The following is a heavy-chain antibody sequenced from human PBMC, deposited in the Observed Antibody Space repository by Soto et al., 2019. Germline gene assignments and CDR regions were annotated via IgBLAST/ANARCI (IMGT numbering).Heavy chain of an antibody. Sequence: PGGSLRLSCAASGFTFSSYAMSWVRQAPGKGLEWVSAISGSGGSTYYADSVKGRFTISRDNSKNTLYLQLNSLRADDKAVYYCAIYLDNWNPGTIVFDLWGPGSLVTVSS. CDR2: ISGSGGST. V-gene: IGHV3-23*01. CDR3: AIYLDNWNPGTIVFDL. J-gene: IGHJ5*02. D-gene: IGHD1-20*01. CDR1: GFTFSSYA.